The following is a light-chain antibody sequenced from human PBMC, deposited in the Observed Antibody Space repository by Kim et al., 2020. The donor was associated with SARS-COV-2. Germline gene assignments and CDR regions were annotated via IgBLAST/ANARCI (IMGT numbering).Light chain of an antibody. Sequence: VALGQTVRITYQGDSLRSYDATWYQQKPGQAPILVIYGKNNRPSGIPDRFSGSSSGNTASLTITGTQAGDEADYYCNSRDSNDNVVFGGGTQLTVL. CDR3: NSRDSNDNVV. CDR1: SLRSYD. CDR2: GKN. J-gene: IGLJ2*01. V-gene: IGLV3-19*01.